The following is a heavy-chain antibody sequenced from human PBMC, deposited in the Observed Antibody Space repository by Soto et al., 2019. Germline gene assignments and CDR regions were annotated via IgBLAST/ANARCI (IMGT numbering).Heavy chain of an antibody. D-gene: IGHD6-13*01. CDR3: ARASIAAAGTYYYYYGMDV. Sequence: ASVKVSCKASGYTFTSYDINWVRQATGQGLEWMGWMNPNSGNTGYAQKFQGRVTMTRNTSISTAYMELSSLRSEDTAVYYCARASIAAAGTYYYYYGMDVWGQGTTVTVSS. V-gene: IGHV1-8*01. CDR1: GYTFTSYD. CDR2: MNPNSGNT. J-gene: IGHJ6*02.